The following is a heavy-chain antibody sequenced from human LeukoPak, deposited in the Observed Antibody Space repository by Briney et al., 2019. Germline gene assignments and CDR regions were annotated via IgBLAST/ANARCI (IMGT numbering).Heavy chain of an antibody. CDR2: ISSSGSTK. Sequence: PGGSLRLSCAASGFTFSSYSMNWVRQAPGKGLEWVSYISSSGSTKYYADSVKGRFTISRDNSKNTLYLQMNSLRAEDTAVYYCAGTGYSSGWYFTALLDYWGQGTLVTVSS. CDR3: AGTGYSSGWYFTALLDY. J-gene: IGHJ4*02. D-gene: IGHD6-19*01. V-gene: IGHV3-48*01. CDR1: GFTFSSYS.